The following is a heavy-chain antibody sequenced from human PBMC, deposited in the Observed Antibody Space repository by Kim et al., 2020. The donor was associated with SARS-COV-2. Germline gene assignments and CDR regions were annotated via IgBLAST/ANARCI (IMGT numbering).Heavy chain of an antibody. CDR2: IKSKTDGGTT. Sequence: GGSLRLSCAASGFTFSNAWMSWVRQAPGKGLEWVGRIKSKTDGGTTDYAAPVKGRFTISRDDSKNTLYLQMNSLKTENTAVYYCTTDHPAGGMDVWGQGTTVTVSS. CDR3: TTDHPAGGMDV. CDR1: GFTFSNAW. J-gene: IGHJ6*02. V-gene: IGHV3-15*01.